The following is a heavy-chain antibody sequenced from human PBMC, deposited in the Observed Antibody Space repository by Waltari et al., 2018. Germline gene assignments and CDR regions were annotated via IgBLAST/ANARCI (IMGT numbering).Heavy chain of an antibody. Sequence: EVQLLESGGGLVQPGGSLRLSCAAPGFTFSSYGMSWVRQAPGKGPEWVSAISGGSDYIYYADSVRGRFTISRDNSKNTLYLQMSSLKAEDTAVYYCAKGGVVTAWDEYWGQGTLVTVSS. CDR2: ISGGSDYI. CDR1: GFTFSSYG. CDR3: AKGGVVTAWDEY. V-gene: IGHV3-23*01. D-gene: IGHD2-21*02. J-gene: IGHJ4*02.